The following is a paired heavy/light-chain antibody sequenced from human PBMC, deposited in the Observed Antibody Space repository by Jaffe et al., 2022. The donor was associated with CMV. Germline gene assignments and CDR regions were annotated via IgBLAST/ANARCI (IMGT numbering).Heavy chain of an antibody. CDR2: VYYTGTT. Sequence: QLQLQESGPGLVKPSETLSLTCTSSGGSMSSSRYYWGWIRQPPGKGLEWIGSVYYTGTTYYSPSLKSRITISVDTSKNQFSLRLSSVTAADTAVYFCARPDSNGFYNAFDIWGQGTMVTVSS. D-gene: IGHD3-22*01. J-gene: IGHJ3*02. CDR3: ARPDSNGFYNAFDI. V-gene: IGHV4-39*01. CDR1: GGSMSSSRYY.
Light chain of an antibody. CDR2: GAS. Sequence: EIVMTQSPATLSVSPGERATLSCRASESVSGKLAWYQEKPGQAPRLLIYGASTRATGITARFSGIGSETEFTLTISSLQPEDFAVYYCQQYDNWPLTFGGGTKVEIK. CDR1: ESVSGK. V-gene: IGKV3-15*01. CDR3: QQYDNWPLT. J-gene: IGKJ4*01.